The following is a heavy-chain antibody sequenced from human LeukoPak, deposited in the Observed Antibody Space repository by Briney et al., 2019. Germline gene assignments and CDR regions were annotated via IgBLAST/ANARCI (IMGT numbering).Heavy chain of an antibody. J-gene: IGHJ3*02. V-gene: IGHV3-7*01. CDR1: GFTFSSYW. Sequence: GGSLRLSCAASGFTFSSYWMSWVRQAPGKGLEWVANIKQDGSEKYYVDSVKGRFTISRDNAKNSLYLQMNSLRAEDTAVYYCARDGLGELERLSRAPGHAFDIWGQGTMVTVSS. D-gene: IGHD1-1*01. CDR2: IKQDGSEK. CDR3: ARDGLGELERLSRAPGHAFDI.